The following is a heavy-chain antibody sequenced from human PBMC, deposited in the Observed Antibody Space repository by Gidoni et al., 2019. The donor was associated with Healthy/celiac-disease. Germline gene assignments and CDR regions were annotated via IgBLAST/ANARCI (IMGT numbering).Heavy chain of an antibody. CDR1: GGTFSSYA. V-gene: IGHV1-69*01. CDR2: IIPSVGTA. Sequence: VQLVQSGAEVKQPGSSVKVSCKASGGTFSSYAISWVRQAPGQGLEWMGGIIPSVGTANYAHKFQGRVTITADESTSTAYMELISLRSEDTAVYYCAMAAAGLKAYHFDYWGQGTLVTVSS. J-gene: IGHJ4*02. CDR3: AMAAAGLKAYHFDY. D-gene: IGHD6-13*01.